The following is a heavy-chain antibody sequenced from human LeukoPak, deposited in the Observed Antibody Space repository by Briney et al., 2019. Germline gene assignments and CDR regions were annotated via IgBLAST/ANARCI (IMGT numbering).Heavy chain of an antibody. Sequence: PSETLSLTCTVSGGSISSSSYYWGWIRQPPGKGLEWIGYIYYSGSTNYNPSLKSRVTISVDTSKNQFSLKLSSVTAADTAVYYCARDSPGNSGYDSGFDYWGQGTLVTVSS. J-gene: IGHJ4*02. D-gene: IGHD5-12*01. CDR3: ARDSPGNSGYDSGFDY. CDR2: IYYSGST. V-gene: IGHV4-61*01. CDR1: GGSISSSSYY.